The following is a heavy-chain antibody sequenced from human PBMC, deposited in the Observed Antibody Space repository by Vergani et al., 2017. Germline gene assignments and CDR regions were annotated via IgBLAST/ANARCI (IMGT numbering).Heavy chain of an antibody. J-gene: IGHJ2*01. Sequence: QVQLQESGPGLVKPPGTLSLTCAVSGGYISSSNWWSWVRQPPGKGLEWIGEIYHSGSTNYNPSLKSRVTISVDKSKNQFSLKLSSVTAADTAVYYCARDFNYYDSSGYYASYWYFDLWGRGTLVTVSS. V-gene: IGHV4-4*03. CDR2: IYHSGST. D-gene: IGHD3-22*01. CDR1: GGYISSSNW. CDR3: ARDFNYYDSSGYYASYWYFDL.